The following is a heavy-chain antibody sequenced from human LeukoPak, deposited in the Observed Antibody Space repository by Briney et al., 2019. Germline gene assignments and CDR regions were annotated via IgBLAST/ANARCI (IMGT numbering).Heavy chain of an antibody. CDR3: ARDRGGYSGYKRYNWFDP. CDR2: INPNSGGT. D-gene: IGHD5-12*01. Sequence: GASVKVSCKASGYTFTGYYMHWVRQAPGQGLEWMGWINPNSGGTNYAQKFQGRVTMTRDTSISTAYMELSRLRSDDTAVYYCARDRGGYSGYKRYNWFDPWGQGTLVNVSS. V-gene: IGHV1-2*02. J-gene: IGHJ5*02. CDR1: GYTFTGYY.